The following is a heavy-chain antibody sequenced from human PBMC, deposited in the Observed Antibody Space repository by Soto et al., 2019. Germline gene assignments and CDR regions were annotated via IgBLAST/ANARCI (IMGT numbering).Heavy chain of an antibody. CDR3: ARAISYYGSGSYYTLTRRKYYFDY. CDR2: INHSGST. V-gene: IGHV4-34*01. CDR1: GGSFSGYY. J-gene: IGHJ4*02. D-gene: IGHD3-10*01. Sequence: SETLSLTCAVYGGSFSGYYCSWIRQPPGKGLEWIGEINHSGSTNYNPSLKSRVTISVDTSKNQFSLKLSSVTAADTAVYYCARAISYYGSGSYYTLTRRKYYFDYWGQGTLVTVSS.